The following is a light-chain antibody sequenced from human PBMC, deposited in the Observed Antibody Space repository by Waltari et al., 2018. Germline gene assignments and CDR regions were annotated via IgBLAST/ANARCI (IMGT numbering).Light chain of an antibody. Sequence: SYVLTQPPPASVAPGKTARLTCGGNNIGSKSVNWYQQKPGQAPVLVIYDDSDRPSGIPERFSGSNSGNTATLTISRVEAGDEADYYCQVWDSSSDHRVVFGGGTKLTVL. J-gene: IGLJ2*01. V-gene: IGLV3-21*04. CDR2: DDS. CDR1: NIGSKS. CDR3: QVWDSSSDHRVV.